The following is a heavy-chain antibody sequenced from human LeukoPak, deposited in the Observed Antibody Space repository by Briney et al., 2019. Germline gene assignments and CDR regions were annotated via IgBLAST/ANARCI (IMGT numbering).Heavy chain of an antibody. V-gene: IGHV3-30*04. CDR3: AKDHGSSDWYYFDY. CDR2: ISYDGSNN. J-gene: IGHJ4*02. CDR1: GFTFSRYG. Sequence: GGSLRLSCAASGFTFSRYGMHWVRQAPGKGLEWVTAISYDGSNNYYTDSVKGRFTISRDNSKNTLYLQMNTLRADDTAVYYCAKDHGSSDWYYFDYWGQGTLVTVSS. D-gene: IGHD6-13*01.